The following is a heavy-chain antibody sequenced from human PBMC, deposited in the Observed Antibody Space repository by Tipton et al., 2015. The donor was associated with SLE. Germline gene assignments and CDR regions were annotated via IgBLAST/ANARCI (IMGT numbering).Heavy chain of an antibody. D-gene: IGHD6-19*01. CDR1: GFTVSSNY. CDR3: ARAPTKATSGWYYFDY. CDR2: IYSGGST. J-gene: IGHJ4*02. Sequence: SLRLSCAASGFTVSSNYMSWVRQAPGKGLEWVSVIYSGGSTYYADSVKGRFTISRDNSKNTLYLQMNSLRAEDTAVYYCARAPTKATSGWYYFDYWGQGTLVTVSS. V-gene: IGHV3-66*02.